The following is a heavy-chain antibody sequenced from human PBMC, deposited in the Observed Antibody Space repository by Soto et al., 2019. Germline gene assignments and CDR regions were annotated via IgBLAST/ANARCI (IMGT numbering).Heavy chain of an antibody. CDR1: GFTFSTYS. J-gene: IGHJ3*02. V-gene: IGHV3-48*02. Sequence: EAQMVESGGGLVQPGGSLRLTCGASGFTFSTYSMNWVRQAPGKGLEWFSCIRSSITATYYADSVKGRFTIFRDNAKNSLYLQMNSLRDEDTAVYYCARDDSSGWSPHDAFDIWGQGTMVTVSS. CDR3: ARDDSSGWSPHDAFDI. D-gene: IGHD6-19*01. CDR2: IRSSITAT.